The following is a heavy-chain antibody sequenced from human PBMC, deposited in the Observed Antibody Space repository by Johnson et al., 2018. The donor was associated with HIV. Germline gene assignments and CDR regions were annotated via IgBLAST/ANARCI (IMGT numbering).Heavy chain of an antibody. CDR2: IRYDGSNK. CDR1: GFTFSSYG. D-gene: IGHD6-6*01. J-gene: IGHJ3*02. V-gene: IGHV3-30*02. CDR3: AAAEYDAFDI. Sequence: QVQLVESGGGVVQPGRSLRLSCAASGFTFSSYGMHWVRQAPGKGLEWVAFIRYDGSNKYYADSVKGRFTISRDNSKNTLYLQMNSLRAEDTAVYYCAAAEYDAFDIWGQGTMVTVSS.